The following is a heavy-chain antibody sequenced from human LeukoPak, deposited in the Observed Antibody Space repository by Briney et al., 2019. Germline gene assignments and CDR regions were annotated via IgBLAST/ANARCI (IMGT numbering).Heavy chain of an antibody. CDR3: SRSPYRPNSGSSDYFYY. CDR1: GFTFSSYW. Sequence: GGSLRLSCAAAGFTFSSYWMHWIRQAPGKGLVWVSRIKSDGSSTSYADSVKGRFTISRDNAKNTLYLQMNSLRAEDTAVYYCSRSPYRPNSGSSDYFYYGGQGTLVTVSS. V-gene: IGHV3-74*01. CDR2: IKSDGSST. D-gene: IGHD1-26*01. J-gene: IGHJ4*02.